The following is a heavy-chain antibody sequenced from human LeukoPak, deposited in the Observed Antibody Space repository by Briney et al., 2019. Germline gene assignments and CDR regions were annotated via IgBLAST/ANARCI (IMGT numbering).Heavy chain of an antibody. CDR2: IYYSGST. CDR1: GVSISSYY. D-gene: IGHD2-2*01. Sequence: SETLSLTCTVSGVSISSYYGSWIRQPPGKGREGIGYIYYSGSTNYNPSLKGRVTISVDTSKNQFSLKLSSVTAAATAVYYRAGELFYCSSTSCYPAYYFDYWGQGTLVTVSS. V-gene: IGHV4-59*01. CDR3: AGELFYCSSTSCYPAYYFDY. J-gene: IGHJ4*02.